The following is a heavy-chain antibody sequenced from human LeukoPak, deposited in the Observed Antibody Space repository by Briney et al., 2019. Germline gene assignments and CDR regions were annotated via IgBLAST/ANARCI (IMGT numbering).Heavy chain of an antibody. D-gene: IGHD1-26*01. J-gene: IGHJ1*01. Sequence: GGSLRLSCAASGFTFSSYWMHWVRQAPGKGLVWVSRINSDGSSTSYADSVKGRFTISRDNAKNTLYLQMNSLRAEDTAVYYCARDNSGSYWGPEYLQHWGQGTLVTVSS. CDR2: INSDGSST. CDR3: ARDNSGSYWGPEYLQH. CDR1: GFTFSSYW. V-gene: IGHV3-74*01.